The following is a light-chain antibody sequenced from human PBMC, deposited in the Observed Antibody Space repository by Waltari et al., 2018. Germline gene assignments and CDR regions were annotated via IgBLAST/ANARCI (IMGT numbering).Light chain of an antibody. Sequence: EIVLTQSPGTLSLSLGERATLSCRASQSISRALTWYQQKPGQAPRLLIYGASTRAPGIPDRFSGSGSGTGFSLTISRLEPDDFAVYYCQHYLRLPVTFGQGTTVEI. V-gene: IGKV3-20*01. J-gene: IGKJ1*01. CDR1: QSISRA. CDR2: GAS. CDR3: QHYLRLPVT.